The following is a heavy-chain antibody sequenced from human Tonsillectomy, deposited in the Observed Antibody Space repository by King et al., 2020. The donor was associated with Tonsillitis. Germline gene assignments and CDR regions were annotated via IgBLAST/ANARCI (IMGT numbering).Heavy chain of an antibody. V-gene: IGHV3-30*18. J-gene: IGHJ6*02. CDR3: AKVQGLWFGDPYYYGMDV. CDR1: GFTFSSYG. CDR2: ISYDGNKK. D-gene: IGHD3-10*01. Sequence: VQLVESGGGVVQPGRSLRLSCAASGFTFSSYGMHWVRQAPGKGLEWVAVISYDGNKKYYADSVKGRFTISRDNSKNTLYLQMNSLRAEDTAVYYCAKVQGLWFGDPYYYGMDVSGQGTTVTASS.